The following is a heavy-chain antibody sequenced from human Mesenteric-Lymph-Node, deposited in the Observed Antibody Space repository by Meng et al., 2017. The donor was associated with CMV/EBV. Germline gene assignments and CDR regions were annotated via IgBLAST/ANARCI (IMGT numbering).Heavy chain of an antibody. CDR1: GGPISSDY. J-gene: IGHJ6*02. Sequence: GSLRLSCTVSGGPISSDYWSWIRQPPGKALEWIGYVYYSVSTNYNPSLKSRVTMSVDTSKNQFSLKLSSVTAADTAVYYCVTSARIYYYYGMDVWGQGTTVTVSS. V-gene: IGHV4-59*01. CDR2: VYYSVST. D-gene: IGHD6-6*01. CDR3: VTSARIYYYYGMDV.